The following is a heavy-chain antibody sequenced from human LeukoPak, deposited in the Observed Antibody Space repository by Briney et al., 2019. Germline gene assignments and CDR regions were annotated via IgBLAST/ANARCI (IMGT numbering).Heavy chain of an antibody. J-gene: IGHJ4*02. CDR2: INPNSGGT. D-gene: IGHD3-22*01. V-gene: IGHV1-2*02. CDR3: ARGYYDSSPGIDY. CDR1: GYTFTGYY. Sequence: ASVKVSCKASGYTFTGYYMHWVRQAPGQGLEWMGWINPNSGGTNYAQKFQGRVTMTRDTSISTAYMELSRLRSDDTAVYYCARGYYDSSPGIDYWGQGTLVTVPS.